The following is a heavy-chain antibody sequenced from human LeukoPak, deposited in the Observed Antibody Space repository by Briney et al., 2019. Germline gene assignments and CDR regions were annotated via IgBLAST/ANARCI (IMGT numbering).Heavy chain of an antibody. D-gene: IGHD6-19*01. CDR3: ARDPRPRGGWFYFDY. CDR1: GDSISRGNY. Sequence: PSETLSLTCGVSGDSISRGNYWNWVPQFPGKGLEWIGDIYQSGITNYNPSLKSRVTMSLDKSKNEFSLSLHSVTAADTAVYFCARDPRPRGGWFYFDYWGQGILVTVSS. V-gene: IGHV4-4*02. J-gene: IGHJ4*02. CDR2: IYQSGIT.